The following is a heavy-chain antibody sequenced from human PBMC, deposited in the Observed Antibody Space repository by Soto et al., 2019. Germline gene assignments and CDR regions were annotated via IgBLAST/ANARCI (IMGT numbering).Heavy chain of an antibody. CDR1: GVSISSGGYY. CDR2: IYYSGST. V-gene: IGHV4-31*03. J-gene: IGHJ5*02. Sequence: SETLSLTCTVSGVSISSGGYYWSWIRQHPGKGLEWIGYIYYSGSTYYNPSLKSRVTISVDTSKNQFSLKLSSVTAADTAVYYCARVHRITIFGVVIPDWFDPWGQGTLVTVSS. CDR3: ARVHRITIFGVVIPDWFDP. D-gene: IGHD3-3*01.